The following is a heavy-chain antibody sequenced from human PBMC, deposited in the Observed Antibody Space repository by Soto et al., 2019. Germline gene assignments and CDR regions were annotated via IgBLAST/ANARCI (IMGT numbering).Heavy chain of an antibody. CDR2: IYYSGST. J-gene: IGHJ3*02. D-gene: IGHD5-12*01. CDR1: GGSISSSSYY. Sequence: PSETLSLTCTVSGGSISSSSYYWGWIRQPPGKGLEWIGSIYYSGSTYYNPSLKSRVTISVDTSKNQFSLKLSSVTAADTAVYYCARPISSGYEHHDAFDIWGQGTMVTV. CDR3: ARPISSGYEHHDAFDI. V-gene: IGHV4-39*01.